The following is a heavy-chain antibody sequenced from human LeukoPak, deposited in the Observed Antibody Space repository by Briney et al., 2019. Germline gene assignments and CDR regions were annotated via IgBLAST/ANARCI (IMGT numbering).Heavy chain of an antibody. CDR2: ISYDGSNK. CDR1: GFTFSSYG. CDR3: AKDRRGVDSSGYLDY. Sequence: GGSLRLSCAASGFTFSSYGMHWVRQAPGKGLEWVAVISYDGSNKYYADSVKGRFTISRDNSKNTLYLQMNSLRAEDTAVYYCAKDRRGVDSSGYLDYWGQGTLVTVSS. V-gene: IGHV3-30*18. J-gene: IGHJ4*02. D-gene: IGHD3-22*01.